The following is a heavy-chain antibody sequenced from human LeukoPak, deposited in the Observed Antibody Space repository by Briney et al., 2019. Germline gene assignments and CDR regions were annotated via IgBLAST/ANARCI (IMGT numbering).Heavy chain of an antibody. CDR2: ISGDGGST. J-gene: IGHJ4*02. Sequence: GGSLRLSCAASGFTFDDYAMHWVRQARGKGLEWVSLISGDGGSTYYADSVTGRFTISRDNSKNSLYMQMNSLRTEDTALYYCARDLGDQHDYWGQGTLVTVSS. CDR1: GFTFDDYA. D-gene: IGHD2-2*01. V-gene: IGHV3-43*02. CDR3: ARDLGDQHDY.